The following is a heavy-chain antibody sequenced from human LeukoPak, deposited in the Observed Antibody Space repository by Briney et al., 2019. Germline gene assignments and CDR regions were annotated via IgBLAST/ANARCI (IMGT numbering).Heavy chain of an antibody. CDR3: ARVSGRALAYFDY. V-gene: IGHV3-48*02. Sequence: GGSLRLSCAASGFSFSTYVMNWVRQAPGKGLEWVSYISSSSSTIYYADSVKGRFTISRDNAKNSQYLQMNSLRDEDTAVYYCARVSGRALAYFDYWGQGTLVTVSS. D-gene: IGHD6-19*01. CDR2: ISSSSSTI. CDR1: GFSFSTYV. J-gene: IGHJ4*02.